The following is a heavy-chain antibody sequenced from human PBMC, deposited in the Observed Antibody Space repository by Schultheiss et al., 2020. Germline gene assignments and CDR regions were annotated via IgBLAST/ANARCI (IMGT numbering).Heavy chain of an antibody. D-gene: IGHD3-9*01. J-gene: IGHJ4*02. CDR3: ARGDKYYDILTGYYPPFDY. V-gene: IGHV3-33*01. Sequence: GGSLRLSCAASGFTFSSYGMHWVRQAPGKGLEWVAVIWYDGSNKYYADSVKGRFTISRDSSKNTLYLQMNSLRAEDTAVYYCARGDKYYDILTGYYPPFDYWGQGTLVNVSS. CDR1: GFTFSSYG. CDR2: IWYDGSNK.